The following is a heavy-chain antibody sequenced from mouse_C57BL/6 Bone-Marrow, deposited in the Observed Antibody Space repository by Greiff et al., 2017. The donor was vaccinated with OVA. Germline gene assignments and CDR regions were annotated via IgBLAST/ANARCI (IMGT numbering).Heavy chain of an antibody. CDR3: AKRVYYSNYFDY. V-gene: IGHV1-72*01. CDR1: GYTFTSYW. D-gene: IGHD2-5*01. CDR2: IDPNSGGT. Sequence: HVQLKQPGAELVKPGASVKLSCKASGYTFTSYWMHWVKQRPGRGLEWIGRIDPNSGGTKYNEKFKSKATLTVDKPSSTAYMQLSSLTSEDSAVYYCAKRVYYSNYFDYWGQGTTLTVSS. J-gene: IGHJ2*01.